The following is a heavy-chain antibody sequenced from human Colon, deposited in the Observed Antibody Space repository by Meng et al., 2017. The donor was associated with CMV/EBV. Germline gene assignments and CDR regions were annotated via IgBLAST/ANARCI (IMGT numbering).Heavy chain of an antibody. CDR3: ARCDSHSPDYSYFPDF. CDR2: IYSGGSA. CDR1: GLAVSGNY. D-gene: IGHD2-21*01. J-gene: IGHJ4*02. V-gene: IGHV3-53*01. Sequence: GTLKISCEASGLAVSGNYMNWVRQAPGKGLEWVSIIYSGGSAYYTDSVKGRFTISRDNAKNTVYLQMNSLRAEDTAVYYCARCDSHSPDYSYFPDFWGQGTLVTVSS.